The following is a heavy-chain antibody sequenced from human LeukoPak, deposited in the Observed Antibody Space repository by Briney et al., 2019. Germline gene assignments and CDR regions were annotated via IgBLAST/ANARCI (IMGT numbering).Heavy chain of an antibody. CDR1: GGSISSGTYY. Sequence: SETLSLTCTVSGGSISSGTYYWSWIRQPAGKGLEWIGRIYSSGSTNHNPSLKSRVTISVDTSKNQFSLKLSSVTAADTAVYYCARRITGVLAPIDYWGQGTLVTVSS. J-gene: IGHJ4*02. CDR2: IYSSGST. CDR3: ARRITGVLAPIDY. V-gene: IGHV4-61*02. D-gene: IGHD1-20*01.